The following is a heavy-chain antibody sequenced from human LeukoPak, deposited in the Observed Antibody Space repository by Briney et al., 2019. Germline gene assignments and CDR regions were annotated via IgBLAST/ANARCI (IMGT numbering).Heavy chain of an antibody. Sequence: PGGSLRLSCAASGFTFSSYDMHWVRQAAGKGLEWVSGIGTTGDTYYPGSVKGRFSISRENAKNSLYLQINSLRVEDTAVYYCARGNLPVVDGDSLSDAFDIWGKGTMVTVS. V-gene: IGHV3-13*01. CDR1: GFTFSSYD. D-gene: IGHD2-15*01. CDR2: IGTTGDT. CDR3: ARGNLPVVDGDSLSDAFDI. J-gene: IGHJ3*02.